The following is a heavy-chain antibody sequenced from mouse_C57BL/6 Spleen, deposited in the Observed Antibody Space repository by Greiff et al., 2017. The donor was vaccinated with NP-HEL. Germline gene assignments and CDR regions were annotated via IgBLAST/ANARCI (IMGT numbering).Heavy chain of an antibody. Sequence: QVQLQQSGAELVRPGTSVKLSCKASGYTFTSYWMHWVKQRPGQGLEWIGVIDPSDSYTNYNQKFKGKATLTVDTSSSTAYMQLSSLTSEDSAVYYCARDYYGSSYEGAMDYWGQGTSVTVSS. CDR3: ARDYYGSSYEGAMDY. D-gene: IGHD1-1*01. CDR1: GYTFTSYW. J-gene: IGHJ4*01. V-gene: IGHV1-59*01. CDR2: IDPSDSYT.